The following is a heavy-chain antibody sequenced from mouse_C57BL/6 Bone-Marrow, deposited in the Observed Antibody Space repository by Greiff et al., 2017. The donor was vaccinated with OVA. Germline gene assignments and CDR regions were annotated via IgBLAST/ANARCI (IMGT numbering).Heavy chain of an antibody. J-gene: IGHJ2*01. Sequence: EVQRVESGPGLAKPSQTLSLTCSVTGYSVTSDYWNWIRKFPGNKLEYMGYISYSGSSYYNPSLKSRISITRDTSKNQYYLQLNSVTTEDTATYYCARYQNWDGRGFDYWGQGTTLTVSS. CDR1: GYSVTSDY. V-gene: IGHV3-8*01. CDR3: ARYQNWDGRGFDY. CDR2: ISYSGSS. D-gene: IGHD4-1*01.